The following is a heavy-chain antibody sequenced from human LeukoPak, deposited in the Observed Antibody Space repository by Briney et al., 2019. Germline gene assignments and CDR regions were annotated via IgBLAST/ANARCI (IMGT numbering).Heavy chain of an antibody. CDR2: IYYSGST. CDR1: GGSISSGGYY. CDR3: ARFARLHMSRYDDY. Sequence: SETLSLTCTVSGGSISSGGYYWSWIRQHPGKGLEWIGYIYYSGSTYYNPSLKSRVTISVDTSKNQFPLKLSSVTAADTAVYYCARFARLHMSRYDDYWGQGTLVTVSS. V-gene: IGHV4-31*03. D-gene: IGHD5-18*01. J-gene: IGHJ4*02.